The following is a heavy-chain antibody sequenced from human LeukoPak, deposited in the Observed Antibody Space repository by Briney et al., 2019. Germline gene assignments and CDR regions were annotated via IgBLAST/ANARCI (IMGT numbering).Heavy chain of an antibody. Sequence: KPSETLSLTCAVYGGSFSGYYWSWIRQPPGKGLEWIGEINHSGSTNYNPSPKSRVTISVDTSKNQFSLKLSSVTAADTAVYYCARRYIAAADWFDPWGQGTLVTVSS. CDR1: GGSFSGYY. J-gene: IGHJ5*02. CDR3: ARRYIAAADWFDP. CDR2: INHSGST. V-gene: IGHV4-34*01. D-gene: IGHD6-13*01.